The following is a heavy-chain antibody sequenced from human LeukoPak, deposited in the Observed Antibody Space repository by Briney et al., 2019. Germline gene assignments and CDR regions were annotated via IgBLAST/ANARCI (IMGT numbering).Heavy chain of an antibody. CDR1: GGTFSSYA. J-gene: IGHJ3*01. D-gene: IGHD6-19*01. CDR2: IIPIFGTA. Sequence: SVKVSCKASGGTFSSYAISWVRQAPGQGLEWMGGIIPIFGTANYAQKFQGRVTITADESTSTAYMELSSLRSEDTAVYYCARHITVTYDAFDLWGRGTMVTVSS. V-gene: IGHV1-69*13. CDR3: ARHITVTYDAFDL.